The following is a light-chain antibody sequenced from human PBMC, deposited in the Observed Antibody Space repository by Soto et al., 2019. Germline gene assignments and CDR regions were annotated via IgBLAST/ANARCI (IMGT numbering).Light chain of an antibody. CDR1: QSISSY. CDR3: QQSYSIPWT. J-gene: IGKJ1*01. CDR2: GAS. V-gene: IGKV1-39*01. Sequence: DIQMTQSTSSLSASVGDRVTITCRASQSISSYVNWYQQRPGKAPKVLLYGASSLQSGVPSRFSGTGYGTDFTLTVSNLQPEDFATYYCQQSYSIPWTFGQGAKVDI.